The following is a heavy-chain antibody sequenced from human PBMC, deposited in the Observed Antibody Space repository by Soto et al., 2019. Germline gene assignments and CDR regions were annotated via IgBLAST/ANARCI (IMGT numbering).Heavy chain of an antibody. J-gene: IGHJ4*02. D-gene: IGHD2-15*01. CDR3: VKDRTPGDYVGVVVVGATSFDY. V-gene: IGHV3-23*01. Sequence: GGSLRLSCATSGFTLSTYAMSWVRQAPGKGLEWVASVSGNGVTTYYADAVKGRFTITRDNSRNTLYVQMNSLRVEDTAIYYCVKDRTPGDYVGVVVVGATSFDYWGQGTLVTVSS. CDR1: GFTLSTYA. CDR2: VSGNGVTT.